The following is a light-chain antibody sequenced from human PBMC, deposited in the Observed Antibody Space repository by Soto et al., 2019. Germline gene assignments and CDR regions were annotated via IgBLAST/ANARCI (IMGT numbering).Light chain of an antibody. J-gene: IGKJ1*01. Sequence: AIRMTQSPSSFSASTGDRVTITCRASQGISSYLAWYQQKPGKAPKLLIYAASTLQSGVPSRFSGSGSGTDFTLTISCLQSEDFATYYCQQYYSYPPWTFGLRTKVEIK. V-gene: IGKV1-8*01. CDR2: AAS. CDR3: QQYYSYPPWT. CDR1: QGISSY.